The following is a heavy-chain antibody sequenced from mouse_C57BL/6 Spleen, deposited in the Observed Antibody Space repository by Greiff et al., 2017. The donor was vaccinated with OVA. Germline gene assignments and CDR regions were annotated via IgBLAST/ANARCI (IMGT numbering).Heavy chain of an antibody. V-gene: IGHV1-26*01. CDR2: INPNNGGT. J-gene: IGHJ3*01. CDR1: GYTFTDYY. CDR3: AREVYDVGRGFAY. Sequence: EVQLQQSGPELVKPGASVKISCKASGYTFTDYYMNWVKQSHGKSLEWIGDINPNNGGTSYNQKFKGKATLTVDKSSSTAYMELRSLTSEDSAVYDCAREVYDVGRGFAYWGQGTLVTVSA. D-gene: IGHD2-12*01.